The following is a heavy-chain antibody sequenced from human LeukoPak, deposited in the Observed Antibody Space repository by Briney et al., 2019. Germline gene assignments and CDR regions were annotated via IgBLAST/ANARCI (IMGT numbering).Heavy chain of an antibody. D-gene: IGHD1-14*01. V-gene: IGHV3-48*03. CDR1: GFTFSSYE. CDR3: ARLRLRINWFDP. CDR2: ISSSGSTI. Sequence: GGSLRLSCAASGFTFSSYEMNWVRQAPGKGLEWVSYISSSGSTIYYADSVKGRFTNSRDNAKNSLYLQMNSLRAEDTAVYYCARLRLRINWFDPWGQGTLVTVSS. J-gene: IGHJ5*02.